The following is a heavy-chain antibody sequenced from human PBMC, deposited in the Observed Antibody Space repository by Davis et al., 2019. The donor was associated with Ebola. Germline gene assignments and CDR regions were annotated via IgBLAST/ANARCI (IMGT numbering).Heavy chain of an antibody. CDR2: INQDGGEK. V-gene: IGHV3-7*01. D-gene: IGHD3-10*01. CDR3: ARGPSTGNSFSF. Sequence: GESLKISCAASGFIFANYWMSWVRQAPGKGPEWVAIINQDGGEKYYLDSVKGRFTVSRDNAKNSLYLQMNSLRAEDTAVYYCARGPSTGNSFSFWGQGTLVTVSS. J-gene: IGHJ4*02. CDR1: GFIFANYW.